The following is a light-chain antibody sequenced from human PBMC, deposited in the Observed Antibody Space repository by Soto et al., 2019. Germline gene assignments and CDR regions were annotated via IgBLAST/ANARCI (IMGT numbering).Light chain of an antibody. CDR1: QTISSW. V-gene: IGKV1-5*03. CDR3: QRYNSYSEA. Sequence: DIQMTQSPSTLSGYVGDRVTIACRASQTISSWLAWYPQKPGKAPTLLIYKASTLKSGVPSRFSGSGSGTEFTLTLSILQPDDFATYYWQRYNSYSEAFGQGTQVDI. CDR2: KAS. J-gene: IGKJ1*01.